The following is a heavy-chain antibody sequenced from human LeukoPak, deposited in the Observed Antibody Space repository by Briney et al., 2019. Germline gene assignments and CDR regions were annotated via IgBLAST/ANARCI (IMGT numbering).Heavy chain of an antibody. CDR3: AKVSSSGWPFDAFDI. CDR2: ISWNSGSI. Sequence: GGSLRLSCAASGFTFDDYAMHWVRQAPGKGLEWVSGISWNSGSIGYADSVKGRFTISRDNAKNSLYLQMNSLRAEDTALYYCAKVSSSGWPFDAFDIWGQGTMVTVSS. V-gene: IGHV3-9*01. CDR1: GFTFDDYA. D-gene: IGHD6-19*01. J-gene: IGHJ3*02.